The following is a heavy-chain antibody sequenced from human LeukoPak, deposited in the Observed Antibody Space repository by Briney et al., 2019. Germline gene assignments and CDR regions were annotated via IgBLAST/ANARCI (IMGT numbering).Heavy chain of an antibody. CDR3: TTSNGDYDDDNWFDP. CDR2: IKSKTDGGTT. V-gene: IGHV3-15*01. Sequence: PGGSLRLSCAASGFTFSNAWMSWVRQAPGKGLEWVGRIKSKTDGGTTDYAAPVKGRFTISRDDSKNTLYLQMNSLNTEDTAVYYCTTSNGDYDDDNWFDPWGQGTLVTVSS. CDR1: GFTFSNAW. D-gene: IGHD4-17*01. J-gene: IGHJ5*02.